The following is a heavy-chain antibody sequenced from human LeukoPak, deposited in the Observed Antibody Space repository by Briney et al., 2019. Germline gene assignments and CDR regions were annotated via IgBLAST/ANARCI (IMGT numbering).Heavy chain of an antibody. V-gene: IGHV4-38-2*02. Sequence: PSETLSLTCTVSGYSISSGYYWGWIRQPPGEGLEWIGSIYHSGSTYYNPSLKSRVTISVDTSKNQFSLKLSSVTAADTAVYYCARSQATLGYWGQGTLVTVSS. CDR1: GYSISSGYY. CDR2: IYHSGST. J-gene: IGHJ4*02. D-gene: IGHD4-23*01. CDR3: ARSQATLGY.